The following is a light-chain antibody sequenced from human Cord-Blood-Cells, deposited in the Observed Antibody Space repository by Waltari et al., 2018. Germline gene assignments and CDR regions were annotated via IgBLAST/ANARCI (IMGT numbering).Light chain of an antibody. V-gene: IGKV4-1*01. CDR3: QQYYSTPLT. J-gene: IGKJ4*01. Sequence: DIVMTQSPDSLAVSLGESATINCNSSQSVLYSSNNKNYFAWYQQKPGQPPKLLIYWASTRESVVPDRFSGSGSGTDFTLTISSLQAEDVAVYYCQQYYSTPLTFGGGTKVEIK. CDR1: QSVLYSSNNKNY. CDR2: WAS.